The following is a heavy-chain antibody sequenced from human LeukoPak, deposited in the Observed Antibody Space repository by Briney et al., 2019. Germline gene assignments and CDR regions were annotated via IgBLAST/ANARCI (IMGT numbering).Heavy chain of an antibody. CDR2: FSSSGSDT. CDR3: ARQIGYCSSGTCYFDF. J-gene: IGHJ4*02. V-gene: IGHV3-23*01. D-gene: IGHD2-15*01. Sequence: WGSLRLSCAASGFTVSSYAMSWVRQAPGKGLEWVSAFSSSGSDTYHADSVKGRFTISRDKSKNTLYLQMNSLRAEDTAVYYCARQIGYCSSGTCYFDFWGQGSLVTVSS. CDR1: GFTVSSYA.